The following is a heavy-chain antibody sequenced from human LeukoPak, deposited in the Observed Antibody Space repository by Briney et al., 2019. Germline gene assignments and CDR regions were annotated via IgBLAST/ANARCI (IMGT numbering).Heavy chain of an antibody. Sequence: GGSLRLSCAASGFTVSANYMSWVRQAPGKGLEWVSVIYSGGNTYYDDSVKGRFTISRDNSKNTLFLQMNSLRVDDTAVYYCAGGYGVALFDYWGPGTLVTVSS. V-gene: IGHV3-66*01. J-gene: IGHJ4*02. CDR3: AGGYGVALFDY. CDR2: IYSGGNT. CDR1: GFTVSANY. D-gene: IGHD5/OR15-5a*01.